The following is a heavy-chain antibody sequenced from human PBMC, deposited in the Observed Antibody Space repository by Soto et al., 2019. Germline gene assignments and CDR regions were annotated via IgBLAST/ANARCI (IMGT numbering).Heavy chain of an antibody. CDR2: ISDTGVGT. D-gene: IGHD4-17*01. V-gene: IGHV3-23*01. CDR1: GFTFSSYA. Sequence: EVQLLESGGGLVQPGGSLRLSCADSGFTFSSYAVSWVRQAPGKGLEWVSSISDTGVGTYYGDSVKGRFTIPRDNSKNTLYLQMNSLRAEDTAVYYCAKNVTTTAFDYWGQGTLVTVSS. CDR3: AKNVTTTAFDY. J-gene: IGHJ4*02.